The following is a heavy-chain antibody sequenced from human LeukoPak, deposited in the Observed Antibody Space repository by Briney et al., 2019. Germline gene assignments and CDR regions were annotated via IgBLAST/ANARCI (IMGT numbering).Heavy chain of an antibody. J-gene: IGHJ4*02. Sequence: ASVKVSCKASGGTFSSYAISWVRQAPGQGLEWMGGIIPIFGTANYAQKFQGRVTITAVESTSTAYMELSSLRSEDTAVYYCARARSSTSCYDYWGQGTLVTVSS. V-gene: IGHV1-69*01. CDR2: IIPIFGTA. CDR3: ARARSSTSCYDY. D-gene: IGHD2-2*01. CDR1: GGTFSSYA.